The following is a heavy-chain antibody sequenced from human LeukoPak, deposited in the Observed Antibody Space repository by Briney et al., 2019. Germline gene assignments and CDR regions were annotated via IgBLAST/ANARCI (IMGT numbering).Heavy chain of an antibody. CDR1: GGTFSSYA. CDR2: IIPIFGTA. V-gene: IGHV1-69*13. D-gene: IGHD3-22*01. Sequence: SVKVSCKASGGTFSSYAISWVRQAPGQGLEWMGGIIPIFGTANYAQKFQGRVTITADESTSTAYMELSSLRSEDTAVYYCAKITMIVVVITDAFDIWGQGTMVTVSS. CDR3: AKITMIVVVITDAFDI. J-gene: IGHJ3*02.